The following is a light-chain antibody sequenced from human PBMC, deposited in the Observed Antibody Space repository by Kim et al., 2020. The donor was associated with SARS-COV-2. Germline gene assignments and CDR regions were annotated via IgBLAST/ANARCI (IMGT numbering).Light chain of an antibody. J-gene: IGLJ1*01. V-gene: IGLV1-44*01. Sequence: VPVSCSGSSTIIGINTANWYQQLPGTAPKLLIYRNNQRPPGVPDRFSGSKSGTSASLAISGLQSEDEADYYCAAWDDSLNGGYVFGTGTKVTVL. CDR1: STIIGINT. CDR2: RNN. CDR3: AAWDDSLNGGYV.